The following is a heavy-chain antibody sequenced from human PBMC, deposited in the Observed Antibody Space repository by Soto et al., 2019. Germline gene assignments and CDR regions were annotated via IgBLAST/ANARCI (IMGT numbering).Heavy chain of an antibody. CDR3: AASCVACGGFNYYGMDV. CDR1: GDSVSSGTYF. V-gene: IGHV4-61*01. J-gene: IGHJ6*02. CDR2: VYYSGST. D-gene: IGHD2-21*01. Sequence: SETLSLTCTVSGDSVSSGTYFWSWIRQPPGKGLEWIGYVYYSGSTNYNPTLKSRLTMSVDTSKNQFSLKLSSVTAADTAVYYCAASCVACGGFNYYGMDVWGQGTTVTVSS.